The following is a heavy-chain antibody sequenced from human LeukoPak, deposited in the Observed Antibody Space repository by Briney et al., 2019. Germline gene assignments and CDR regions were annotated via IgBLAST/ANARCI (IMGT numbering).Heavy chain of an antibody. Sequence: GGSLRLSCAASGFTFSSYWMSWVRQAPGKGLEWVANIKQDGSEKYYVDSVKGRFTISRDNAKNSLYLQMNSLRAEDTAVYYCAKDLYGSGSPGWFDPWGQGTLVTVSS. CDR1: GFTFSSYW. D-gene: IGHD3-10*01. V-gene: IGHV3-7*01. CDR2: IKQDGSEK. CDR3: AKDLYGSGSPGWFDP. J-gene: IGHJ5*02.